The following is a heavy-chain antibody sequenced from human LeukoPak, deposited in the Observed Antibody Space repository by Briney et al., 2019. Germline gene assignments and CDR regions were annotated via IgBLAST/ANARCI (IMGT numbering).Heavy chain of an antibody. CDR3: ARAPGLYDYVWGSYRYYFDY. D-gene: IGHD3-16*02. Sequence: SETLSLTYTVSGGSISSYYWSWIRQPPGKGLEWIGYIYYSGSTNCNPSLKSRVTISVDKSKNQFSLKLSSVTAADTAVYYCARAPGLYDYVWGSYRYYFDYWGQGTLVTVSS. CDR2: IYYSGST. CDR1: GGSISSYY. J-gene: IGHJ4*02. V-gene: IGHV4-59*12.